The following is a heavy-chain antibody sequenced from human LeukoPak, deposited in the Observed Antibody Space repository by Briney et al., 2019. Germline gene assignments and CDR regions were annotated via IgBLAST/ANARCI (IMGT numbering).Heavy chain of an antibody. V-gene: IGHV3-11*04. CDR3: AREGAHCSSTSCYGLRAFDI. Sequence: PGGSLRLSCAASGFTFSDYYMSWIRQAPGKGLEWVSYISSSGSTIYYADSVKGRFTISRDNAKNSLYLQMNSLRAEDTAVYYCAREGAHCSSTSCYGLRAFDIWGQETMVTVSS. CDR2: ISSSGSTI. J-gene: IGHJ3*02. CDR1: GFTFSDYY. D-gene: IGHD2-2*01.